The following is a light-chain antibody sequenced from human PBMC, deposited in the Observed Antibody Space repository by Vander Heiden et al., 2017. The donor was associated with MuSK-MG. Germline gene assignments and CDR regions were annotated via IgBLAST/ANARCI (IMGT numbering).Light chain of an antibody. CDR3: QQYDNLPLT. J-gene: IGKJ4*01. CDR2: GAS. CDR1: QDISNY. Sequence: DIQMNQSPSSLSASVGDRVTITCQASQDISNYLNWYQHKLGKAPKLLIYGASNFETGVPSRFTGTGSGTDFTFTISSLQPEDIATYYCQQYDNLPLTFGGGTKVEIK. V-gene: IGKV1-33*01.